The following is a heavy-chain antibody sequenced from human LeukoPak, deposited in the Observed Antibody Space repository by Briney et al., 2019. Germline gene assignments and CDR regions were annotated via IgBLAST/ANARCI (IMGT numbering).Heavy chain of an antibody. CDR2: ISSSGSTI. Sequence: GGSLRLSCAASGFTFSSYSMNWVRQAPGKGLEWVSSISSSGSTIYYADSVKGRFTISRDNAKNSLYLQMNSLRAEDTAVYYCAGGRYDFWSGMGAKYYYYGMDVWGQGTTVTVSS. D-gene: IGHD3-3*01. CDR1: GFTFSSYS. V-gene: IGHV3-21*04. CDR3: AGGRYDFWSGMGAKYYYYGMDV. J-gene: IGHJ6*02.